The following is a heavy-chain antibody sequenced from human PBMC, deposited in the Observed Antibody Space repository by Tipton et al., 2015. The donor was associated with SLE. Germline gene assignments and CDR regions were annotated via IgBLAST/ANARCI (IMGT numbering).Heavy chain of an antibody. V-gene: IGHV4-59*11. J-gene: IGHJ6*02. Sequence: TLSLTCTVSGGSISSHYWSWIRQPPAKGLEWIGYIYYSGSTNYNPSLKSRVTISVDTSKNQFSLKLSSVTAADTAVYYCARDTGSDGYYYGMDVWGQGTTVTVSS. CDR1: GGSISSHY. D-gene: IGHD4-17*01. CDR2: IYYSGST. CDR3: ARDTGSDGYYYGMDV.